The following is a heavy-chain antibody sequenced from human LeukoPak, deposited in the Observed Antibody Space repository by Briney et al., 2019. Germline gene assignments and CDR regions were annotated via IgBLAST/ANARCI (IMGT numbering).Heavy chain of an antibody. CDR1: GGSFSGYY. V-gene: IGHV4-34*01. D-gene: IGHD3-22*01. J-gene: IGHJ6*03. Sequence: SETLSLTCAVYGGSFSGYYWSWIRQPPGKGLEWIGEISHSGSTNYNPSLKSRVTISVDTSKNQFSLKLSSVTAADTAVYYCARGRYYYDSSGYYPSYYYYYMDVWGKGTTVTVSS. CDR3: ARGRYYYDSSGYYPSYYYYYMDV. CDR2: ISHSGST.